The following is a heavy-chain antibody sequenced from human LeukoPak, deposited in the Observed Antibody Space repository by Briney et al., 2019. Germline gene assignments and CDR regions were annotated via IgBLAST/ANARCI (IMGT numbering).Heavy chain of an antibody. V-gene: IGHV4-31*03. CDR3: ARSWLWGSGSYVFYFDY. CDR1: GGSISSGGYY. CDR2: IYYSGSA. J-gene: IGHJ4*02. Sequence: SETLSLTCTVSGGSISSGGYYWSWIRQHPGKGLEWIGYIYYSGSAYYNPSLKSRVTISVDTSKNQFSLKLSSVTAADTAVYYCARSWLWGSGSYVFYFDYWGQGTLVTVSS. D-gene: IGHD1-26*01.